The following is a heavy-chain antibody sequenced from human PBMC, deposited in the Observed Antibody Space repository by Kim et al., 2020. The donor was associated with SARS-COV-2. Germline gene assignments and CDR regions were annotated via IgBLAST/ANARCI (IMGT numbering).Heavy chain of an antibody. D-gene: IGHD6-13*01. CDR3: ARELLGAAAGLDY. Sequence: NFDQKFQGRVAMTRDTSISTAYMELTNLRSDDTALYFCARELLGAAAGLDYWGQGTLVTVSS. V-gene: IGHV1-2*02. J-gene: IGHJ4*02.